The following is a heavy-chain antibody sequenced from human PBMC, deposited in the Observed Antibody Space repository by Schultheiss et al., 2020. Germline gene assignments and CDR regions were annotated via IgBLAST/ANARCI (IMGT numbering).Heavy chain of an antibody. Sequence: SETLSLTCTVSGGSISSYYWSWIRQPPGKRLEWIGYIYYSGSTNYNPSLKSRVTISVDRSKNQFSLKLSSVTAADTAVYYCGRGTYCSGGSCYRGMDVWGQGTTVTVSS. D-gene: IGHD2-15*01. J-gene: IGHJ6*02. CDR3: GRGTYCSGGSCYRGMDV. CDR2: IYYSGST. CDR1: GGSISSYY. V-gene: IGHV4-59*12.